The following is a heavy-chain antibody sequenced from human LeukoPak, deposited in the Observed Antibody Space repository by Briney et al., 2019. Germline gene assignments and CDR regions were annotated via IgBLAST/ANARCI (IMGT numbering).Heavy chain of an antibody. D-gene: IGHD3-9*01. CDR2: IGIAGDT. CDR3: GRGNILTGYDC. V-gene: IGHV3-13*04. Sequence: QPGGSLRLSCAASGFTFSSYDMHWVRQATGKGLEWVSAIGIAGDTYYSGSVKGRFTISRENAKNFLYLQMNSLRAGDTAVYYFGRGNILTGYDCWGQGTLVTVSS. CDR1: GFTFSSYD. J-gene: IGHJ4*02.